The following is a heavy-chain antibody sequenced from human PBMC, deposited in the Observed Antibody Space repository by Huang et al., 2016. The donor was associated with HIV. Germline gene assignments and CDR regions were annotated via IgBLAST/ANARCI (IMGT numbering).Heavy chain of an antibody. Sequence: QIQLAQSGAEVKKPGASVKVSCKASGYTFTNYDINWVRQASGHGVEWMGRMNTKSGKVGNTKKFQGRVAILRNSSINTSYLEVTSLTSEDTAVYYCARGFGINYNHEAFDVWGQGTMVTVSS. J-gene: IGHJ3*01. CDR2: MNTKSGKV. CDR1: GYTFTNYD. D-gene: IGHD3-10*01. V-gene: IGHV1-8*01. CDR3: ARGFGINYNHEAFDV.